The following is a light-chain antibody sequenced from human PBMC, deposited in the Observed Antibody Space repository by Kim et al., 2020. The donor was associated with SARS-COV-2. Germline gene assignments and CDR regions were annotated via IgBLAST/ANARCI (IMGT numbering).Light chain of an antibody. CDR2: GAS. Sequence: EIVMTQSPATLSVSPGERATLSCRASQSVSSKLAWYQQKPGQAPRILIYGASTRATDIPARFSGSGSGTEFTLTISSLQSEDFAVYYCQQYNNWPPWTFGQGTKVDIK. V-gene: IGKV3-15*01. CDR1: QSVSSK. J-gene: IGKJ1*01. CDR3: QQYNNWPPWT.